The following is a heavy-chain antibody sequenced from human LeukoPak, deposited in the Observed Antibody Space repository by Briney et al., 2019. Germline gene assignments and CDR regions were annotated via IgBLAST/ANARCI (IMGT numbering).Heavy chain of an antibody. D-gene: IGHD3-22*01. CDR3: ARDPYNSGGYGAFDT. J-gene: IGHJ3*02. CDR1: GFTFSSSW. V-gene: IGHV3-7*01. CDR2: INQDGESK. Sequence: GGSLRLSCAVSGFTFSSSWMSWVRQAPGKGLEWVAHINQDGESKVYVESVKGRFTISRDNAKNSLCLQMNSLRAEDTAMYYCARDPYNSGGYGAFDTWGQGTMVTVSS.